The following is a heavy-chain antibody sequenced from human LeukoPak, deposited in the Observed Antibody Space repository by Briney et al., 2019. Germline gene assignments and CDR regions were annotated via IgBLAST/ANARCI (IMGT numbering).Heavy chain of an antibody. CDR2: ISYDGSNK. D-gene: IGHD3-10*01. CDR1: GFTFSSYG. V-gene: IGHV3-30*18. CDR3: AKNYLPDYDGSGSYYNAAMDV. Sequence: GGSLRLSCAASGFTFSSYGMHWVRQAPGKGLEWVAVISYDGSNKYYADSVKGRFTISRDNSKNTLYLQMNSLRAEDTAVYYCAKNYLPDYDGSGSYYNAAMDVWGQGTTVTVSS. J-gene: IGHJ6*02.